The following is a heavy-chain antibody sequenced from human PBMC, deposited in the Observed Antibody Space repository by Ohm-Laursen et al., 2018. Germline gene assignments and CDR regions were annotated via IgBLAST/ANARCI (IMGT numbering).Heavy chain of an antibody. CDR2: ISGSGGST. V-gene: IGHV3-23*01. CDR3: AKEPLYDYYGSGSYYQYYFDY. Sequence: SLRLSCTASGFTFSSYAMSWVRQVPGKGLEWVSAISGSGGSTYYADSVKGRFTISRDNSKNTLYLQMNSLKAEDTAVYYCAKEPLYDYYGSGSYYQYYFDYWGQGPLVTVS. CDR1: GFTFSSYA. J-gene: IGHJ4*02. D-gene: IGHD3-10*01.